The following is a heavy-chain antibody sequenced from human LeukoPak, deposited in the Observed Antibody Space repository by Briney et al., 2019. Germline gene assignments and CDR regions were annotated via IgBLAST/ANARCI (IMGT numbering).Heavy chain of an antibody. Sequence: GRSLRLSCAASGFTFDDYAMHWVRQAPGKGLEWVSGISWNSGSIGYADSVKGRFTISRDNAKKSLYLQMNNLRVEDTAVYYCARVSYSSGSYYKENWFDPWGQGTLVTVSS. CDR2: ISWNSGSI. J-gene: IGHJ5*02. V-gene: IGHV3-9*01. CDR3: ARVSYSSGSYYKENWFDP. D-gene: IGHD3-10*01. CDR1: GFTFDDYA.